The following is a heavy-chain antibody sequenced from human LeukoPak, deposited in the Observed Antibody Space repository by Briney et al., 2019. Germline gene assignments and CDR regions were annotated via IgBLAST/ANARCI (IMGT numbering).Heavy chain of an antibody. D-gene: IGHD2-15*01. V-gene: IGHV3-23*01. CDR1: GFTLSSYA. Sequence: GGSLRLSCAASGFTLSSYAMSWIRQGPGKGLEWVSAISVSGNTYHADSVKGRFTISRDSSKNTLYLQMNSLRAGDAAVYYCAKAPVTTCSGAYCYPFDYWSQGTLVTVSS. J-gene: IGHJ4*02. CDR2: ISVSGNT. CDR3: AKAPVTTCSGAYCYPFDY.